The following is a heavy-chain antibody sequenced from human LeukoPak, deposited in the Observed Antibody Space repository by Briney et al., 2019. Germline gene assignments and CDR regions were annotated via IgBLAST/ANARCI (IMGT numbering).Heavy chain of an antibody. CDR1: GYTFTSYD. Sequence: GASVTVSCKASGYTFTSYDFNWVRQATGQRPEWMGWMSPNSGDTGYAQKFQDRVTMTRNTSISTAYMELSSLRPDDTAVYYCARGPPNWGYDYWGPGTLVTVSS. D-gene: IGHD7-27*01. J-gene: IGHJ4*02. CDR3: ARGPPNWGYDY. V-gene: IGHV1-8*01. CDR2: MSPNSGDT.